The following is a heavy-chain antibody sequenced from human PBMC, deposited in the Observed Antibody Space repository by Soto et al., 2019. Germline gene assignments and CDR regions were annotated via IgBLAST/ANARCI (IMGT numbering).Heavy chain of an antibody. CDR1: GGSIGSTASY. J-gene: IGHJ1*01. Sequence: QVQLQESGPGLVEPSQTLSLTCTVSGGSIGSTASYWSWIRRPPGKGLEWIGYIYYTGGTFYNPSLKSRLTISLETSSNQFSLTLTSVTATDTGNYYCARGGSGWAEYFQHWGQGTLVAVSS. V-gene: IGHV4-30-4*08. CDR2: IYYTGGT. D-gene: IGHD6-25*01. CDR3: ARGGSGWAEYFQH.